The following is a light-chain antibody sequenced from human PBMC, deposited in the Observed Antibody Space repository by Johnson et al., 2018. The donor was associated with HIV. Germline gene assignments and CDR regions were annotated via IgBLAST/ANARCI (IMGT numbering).Light chain of an antibody. J-gene: IGLJ1*01. CDR2: DND. CDR3: GRWDSGLSGGLYL. V-gene: IGLV1-51*01. Sequence: QYVLTQPPSVSAAPGQKVTISCSGSYSNIGNNYVSWYQQVPGTAPKLLIYDNDKRPSGIPDRFSGSKSGTSATLGITGLQTGDEADYYCGRWDSGLSGGLYLFGPGTKVTVL. CDR1: YSNIGNNY.